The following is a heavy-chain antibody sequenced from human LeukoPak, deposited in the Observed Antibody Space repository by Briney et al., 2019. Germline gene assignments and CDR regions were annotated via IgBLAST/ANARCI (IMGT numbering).Heavy chain of an antibody. D-gene: IGHD2-15*01. CDR2: IRTRSDSYAT. CDR3: TVVARWTNYFDY. CDR1: AFSFSGFA. Sequence: LPGPSERLSRAAAAFSFSGFAIRSARHAAGKGLEWVGLIRTRSDSYATVYAESVKGRFTISRDDSKNTAYLQINSLETEDTAVYYCTVVARWTNYFDYWGQGALVTVSS. V-gene: IGHV3-73*01. J-gene: IGHJ4*02.